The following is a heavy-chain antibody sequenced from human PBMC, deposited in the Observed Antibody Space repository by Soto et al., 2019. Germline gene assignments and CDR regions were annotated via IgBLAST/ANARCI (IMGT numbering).Heavy chain of an antibody. CDR3: ARAKQEGLSGYYGMDV. V-gene: IGHV1-18*01. Sequence: QVQLVQSGAEVKKPGASVKVSCKASGYTFTSYGISWVRQAPGQGLEWMGWISAYNGNTNYAQKLQGRVTMTTGTSTSTAYMELRSLRSDDTAVYYCARAKQEGLSGYYGMDVWGQGTTVTVSS. CDR2: ISAYNGNT. CDR1: GYTFTSYG. D-gene: IGHD3-10*01. J-gene: IGHJ6*01.